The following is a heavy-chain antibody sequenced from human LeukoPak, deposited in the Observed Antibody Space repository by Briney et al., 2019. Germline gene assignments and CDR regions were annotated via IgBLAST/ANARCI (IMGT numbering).Heavy chain of an antibody. J-gene: IGHJ4*02. D-gene: IGHD1-26*01. Sequence: SETLSLTCTVSGGSISSYYWSWIRQPPGKGLEWIGYIYYSGSTNYNPSLKSRVTISVDTSKNQFSLKLSSVTAADTAVYYCARRVVGATPRFDYWGQGTLVTVSS. CDR2: IYYSGST. V-gene: IGHV4-59*08. CDR1: GGSISSYY. CDR3: ARRVVGATPRFDY.